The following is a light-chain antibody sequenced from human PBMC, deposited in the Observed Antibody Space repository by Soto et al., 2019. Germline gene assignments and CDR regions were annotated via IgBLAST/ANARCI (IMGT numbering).Light chain of an antibody. V-gene: IGKV3-20*01. CDR2: DAS. CDR3: QQYGSSPT. CDR1: QGVSDSY. Sequence: EIVLTQSPGTLSLSPGERATLSCRASQGVSDSYLAWYQQKPGQAPRLFIYDASSRATGIPDRFSGSGSGTDFTLTISRLEPEDFAVYYCQQYGSSPTFGGGTKVDIK. J-gene: IGKJ4*01.